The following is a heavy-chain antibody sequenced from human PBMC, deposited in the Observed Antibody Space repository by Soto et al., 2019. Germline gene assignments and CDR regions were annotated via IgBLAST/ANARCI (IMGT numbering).Heavy chain of an antibody. CDR2: IYHSGRP. V-gene: IGHV4-4*02. CDR3: ARDRDTPEGMDV. J-gene: IGHJ6*02. CDR1: GGSISSSNW. D-gene: IGHD2-15*01. Sequence: QVQLQESGPGLVKPSGTLSLTCAVSGGSISSSNWWSWVRQPPGKGLEWLGEIYHSGRPNYNPSLKIRVTIAVDQSTVLFSLKLRSVTAADRAVYYCARDRDTPEGMDVWGQGTTVTVSS.